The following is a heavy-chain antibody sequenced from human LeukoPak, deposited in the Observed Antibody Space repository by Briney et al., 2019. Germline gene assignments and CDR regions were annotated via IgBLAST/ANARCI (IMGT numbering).Heavy chain of an antibody. Sequence: SVKVSCKASGGTFSSYAISWVRQALGQGLEWMGGIIPIFGTANYAQKFQGRVTITADESTSTAYMELSSLRSEDTAVYYCARDRGTMVRGSGMDVWGKGTTVTVSS. J-gene: IGHJ6*04. V-gene: IGHV1-69*01. D-gene: IGHD3-10*01. CDR3: ARDRGTMVRGSGMDV. CDR2: IIPIFGTA. CDR1: GGTFSSYA.